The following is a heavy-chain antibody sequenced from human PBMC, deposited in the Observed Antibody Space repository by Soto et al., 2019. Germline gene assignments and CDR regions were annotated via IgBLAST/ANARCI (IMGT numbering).Heavy chain of an antibody. Sequence: SLTCTVSGGSISSYYWSWIRQPPGKGLEWIGYIYYSGSTNYNPSLKSRVTISLDTSKNQFSLKLSSVTAADTAVYYCARGRVAVAGTLGDFDYWGQGTLVTVSS. J-gene: IGHJ4*02. D-gene: IGHD6-19*01. V-gene: IGHV4-59*01. CDR1: GGSISSYY. CDR2: IYYSGST. CDR3: ARGRVAVAGTLGDFDY.